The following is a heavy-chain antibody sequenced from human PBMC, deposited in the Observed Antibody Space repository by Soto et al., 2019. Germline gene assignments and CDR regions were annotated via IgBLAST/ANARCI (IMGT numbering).Heavy chain of an antibody. CDR2: ISGSGGST. CDR1: GFTFSSYA. Sequence: GGSLRLFCAASGFTFSSYAMSWVRQAPGKGLEWVSAISGSGGSTYYADSVKGRFTISRDNSKNTLYLQMNSLRAEDTAVYYCAKSGFTIFGVVPPYYYYGMDVWGQGTTVTVSS. V-gene: IGHV3-23*01. CDR3: AKSGFTIFGVVPPYYYYGMDV. D-gene: IGHD3-3*01. J-gene: IGHJ6*02.